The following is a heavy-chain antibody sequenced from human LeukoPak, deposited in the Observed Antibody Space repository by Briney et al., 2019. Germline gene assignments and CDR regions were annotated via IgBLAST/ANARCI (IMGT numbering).Heavy chain of an antibody. CDR3: ARSRDGYNSLDY. CDR2: IIPIFGTA. CDR1: GGTFSSYT. D-gene: IGHD5-24*01. J-gene: IGHJ4*02. Sequence: SVKVSCKASGGTFSSYTISWVRQAPGRGLEWMGGIIPIFGTANYAQKFQGRVTITTDESTSTAYMELSSLRSEDTAVYYCARSRDGYNSLDYWGQGTLVTVSS. V-gene: IGHV1-69*05.